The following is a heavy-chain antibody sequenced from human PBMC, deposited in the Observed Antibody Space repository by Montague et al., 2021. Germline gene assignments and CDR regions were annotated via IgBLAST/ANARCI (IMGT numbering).Heavy chain of an antibody. D-gene: IGHD6-19*01. CDR1: GGSLSGYY. CDR2: INHSGSA. V-gene: IGHV4-34*01. Sequence: SETLSLTCGLSGGSLSGYYWVWIRQTPGKGLEWIGNINHSGSAKYNPSLKHRVSISVCTSNNQFFLDLTSVTAADTAMYFCARGLFGTVNGQYSGGWYYFDKWGQGTMVTVSS. J-gene: IGHJ4*02. CDR3: ARGLFGTVNGQYSGGWYYFDK.